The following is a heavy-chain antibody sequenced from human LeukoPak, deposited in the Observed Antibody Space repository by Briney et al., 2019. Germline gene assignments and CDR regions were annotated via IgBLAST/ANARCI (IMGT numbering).Heavy chain of an antibody. V-gene: IGHV4-4*07. J-gene: IGHJ4*02. CDR2: ISTSGNT. CDR1: GGSIRNYY. Sequence: PSETLSLTCSVYGGSIRNYYSSWIRQPAGKGLEWIGRISTSGNTNCNPSLKSRVTMSVDTSKNQFSLKLTSVTAADTAVYYCAREIATSGGNSRALDSWGQGTLVTVSS. CDR3: AREIATSGGNSRALDS. D-gene: IGHD4-23*01.